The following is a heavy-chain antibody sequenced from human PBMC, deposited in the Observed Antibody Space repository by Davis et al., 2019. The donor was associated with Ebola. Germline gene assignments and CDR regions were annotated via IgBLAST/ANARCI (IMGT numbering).Heavy chain of an antibody. V-gene: IGHV4-34*01. J-gene: IGHJ5*01. CDR1: GGSFSGYY. CDR2: INHSGST. CDR3: ARGLGMGWFDS. Sequence: PSETLSLTCAVYGGSFSGYYWSWIRQPPGKGLEWIGEINHSGSTNYNPPLKSRVTISADTSKNQFSLKLTSVTAADTAVYYCARGLGMGWFDSWGQGTPVTVSS.